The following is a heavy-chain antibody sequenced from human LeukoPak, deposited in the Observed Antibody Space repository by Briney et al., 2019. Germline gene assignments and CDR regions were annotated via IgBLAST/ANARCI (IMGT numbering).Heavy chain of an antibody. J-gene: IGHJ3*01. CDR2: IKSTTSGGTT. CDR3: ATYNRKDAFDF. CDR1: GFTFSNVW. V-gene: IGHV3-15*01. D-gene: IGHD1-1*01. Sequence: PGGSLSLSCAATGFTFSNVWMSWVRQAPGKGLEWVGRIKSTTSGGTTDYAAPVKGRFSISRDDSKNMLYLQMNSLKTEDTAVYHCATYNRKDAFDFWGRGTMVTVSS.